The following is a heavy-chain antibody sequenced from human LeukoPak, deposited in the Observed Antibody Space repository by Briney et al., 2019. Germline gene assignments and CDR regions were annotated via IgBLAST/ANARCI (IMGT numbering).Heavy chain of an antibody. CDR1: GYTFTSYY. V-gene: IGHV1-46*01. D-gene: IGHD3-22*01. CDR3: ARVGYYDSSGEDWFDP. CDR2: INPSGGST. Sequence: ASVTVSCKASGYTFTSYYMHWVRQAPGQGLEWMGIINPSGGSTSYAQKFQGRVTMTRDTSTSTVYMELSSLRSEDTAVYYCARVGYYDSSGEDWFDPWGQGTLVTVSS. J-gene: IGHJ5*02.